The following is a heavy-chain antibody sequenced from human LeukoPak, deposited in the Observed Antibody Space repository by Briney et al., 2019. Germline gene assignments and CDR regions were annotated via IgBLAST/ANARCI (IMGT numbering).Heavy chain of an antibody. V-gene: IGHV4-39*01. CDR1: GGSMRSTTHY. J-gene: IGHJ5*01. CDR2: IYYGGST. CDR3: ARHSNWFDS. Sequence: SETLSLTCSVSGGSMRSTTHYCGWVRQSPGKGLEWIGSIYYGGSTYYNPSLKSRVTLSVDTSKNQFSLKLSSVTAADTAVFYCARHSNWFDSWGQGTLVTVSS.